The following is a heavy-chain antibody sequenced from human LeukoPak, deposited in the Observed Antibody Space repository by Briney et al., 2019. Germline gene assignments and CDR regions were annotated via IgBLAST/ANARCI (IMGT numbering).Heavy chain of an antibody. D-gene: IGHD3-22*01. CDR2: INPSGGST. CDR1: GYTFTSYY. J-gene: IGHJ5*02. V-gene: IGHV1-46*01. CDR3: ARDPAYYYDSSGYYLGWFDP. Sequence: ASVKVSCKASGYTFTSYYMHWVRQAPGQGLEWMGIINPSGGSTSYAQKFQGRVTMTRDTSTSTVYMELSSLRSEDTAVYYRARDPAYYYDSSGYYLGWFDPWGQGTLVTVSS.